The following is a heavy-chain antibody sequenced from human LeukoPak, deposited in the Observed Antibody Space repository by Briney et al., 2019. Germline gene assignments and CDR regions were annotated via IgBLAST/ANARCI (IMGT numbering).Heavy chain of an antibody. V-gene: IGHV3-21*01. Sequence: PGGSLRLSCAASGFTFSSYSMNWVRQAPGKRLEWVASISFTSGHIYYADSVKGRLTISRDNAKNSLYLQMNSLRGEDTAVYYCARDRGSGWFYDIDYWGQGTLVTVSS. J-gene: IGHJ4*02. CDR3: ARDRGSGWFYDIDY. D-gene: IGHD6-19*01. CDR2: ISFTSGHI. CDR1: GFTFSSYS.